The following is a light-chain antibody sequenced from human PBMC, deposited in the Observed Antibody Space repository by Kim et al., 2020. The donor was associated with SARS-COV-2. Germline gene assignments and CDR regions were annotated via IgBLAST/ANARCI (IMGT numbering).Light chain of an antibody. V-gene: IGLV3-25*03. CDR1: ALPKQF. J-gene: IGLJ3*02. CDR2: KDS. Sequence: PGQTARITCSGDALPKQFAYWYQQKPGEAPVVVIYKDSERPSAIPERFSGSSSGTAVTLTISGVQAEDEADYYCQSADSSGTYVVFGGGTQLTVL. CDR3: QSADSSGTYVV.